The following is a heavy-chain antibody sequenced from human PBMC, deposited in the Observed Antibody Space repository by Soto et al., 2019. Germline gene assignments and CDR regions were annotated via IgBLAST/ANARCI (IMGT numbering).Heavy chain of an antibody. CDR2: IYYSGST. CDR3: ARRTVNIRTFYSGLKHHCFDY. Sequence: PSETLSLTCAVSGDSMSSSDYYWGWIRQPPGKGLEWIGSIYYSGSTYYNPSLQSRVAISVDTSKNQFSLKLKSVTAADTAIYYCARRTVNIRTFYSGLKHHCFDYWGQGAPVTVSS. V-gene: IGHV4-39*01. D-gene: IGHD6-19*01. CDR1: GDSMSSSDYY. J-gene: IGHJ4*02.